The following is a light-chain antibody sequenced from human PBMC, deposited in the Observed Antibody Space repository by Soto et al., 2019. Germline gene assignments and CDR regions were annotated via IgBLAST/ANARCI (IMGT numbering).Light chain of an antibody. Sequence: QSVLTQPRSVSGSPGQSVTISCTGTSSDVGGYNCVSWYQQHPGKAPKVMIFDVTKRPSGVPDRFSGSKSGNTASLTISGLQAEDEADYYCCSYAGSCYVFGTGTKLTVL. V-gene: IGLV2-11*01. CDR2: DVT. CDR3: CSYAGSCYV. CDR1: SSDVGGYNC. J-gene: IGLJ1*01.